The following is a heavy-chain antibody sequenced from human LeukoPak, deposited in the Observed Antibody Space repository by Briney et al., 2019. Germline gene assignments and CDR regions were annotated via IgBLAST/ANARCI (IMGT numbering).Heavy chain of an antibody. CDR3: ATIKRGNIYGYFDF. CDR1: DVSISSHY. J-gene: IGHJ4*02. Sequence: SETLSLTCSVSDVSISSHYWSWLRQPPGKGLEWIAYMRDTVNTKDNPSFKRRLTLSADTSKNQFSLRLSSVTAADSAVYYCATIKRGNIYGYFDFWGQGILVTVSS. V-gene: IGHV4-59*11. CDR2: MRDTVNT. D-gene: IGHD5-18*01.